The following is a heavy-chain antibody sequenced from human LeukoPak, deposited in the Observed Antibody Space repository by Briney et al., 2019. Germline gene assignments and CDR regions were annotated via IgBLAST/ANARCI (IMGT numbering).Heavy chain of an antibody. Sequence: ASVKVSCKASGYTFTSYYMHWVRQAPGQGLEWMGWINPNSGGTNYAQKFQGWVTMTRDTSISTAYMELSRLRPDDTAVYYCARASYYYGSGSYSDWGQGTLVTVSS. CDR3: ARASYYYGSGSYSD. J-gene: IGHJ4*02. CDR2: INPNSGGT. CDR1: GYTFTSYY. D-gene: IGHD3-10*01. V-gene: IGHV1-2*04.